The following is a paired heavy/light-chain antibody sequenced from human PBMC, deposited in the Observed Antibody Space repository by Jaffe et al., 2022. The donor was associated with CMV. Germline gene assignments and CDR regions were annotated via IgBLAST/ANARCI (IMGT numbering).Heavy chain of an antibody. CDR3: ARDGGGSRWDYMDV. V-gene: IGHV3-21*06. Sequence: EVQLVESGGGLVKPGGSLRLSCAASAFSFSNNKMNWVRQAPGQGLEWVSSISRSGNYIYYADSVKGRFTISRDNAKSSLYLQMNSLRAEDTAVYYCARDGGGSRWDYMDVWGNGTTVTVSS. D-gene: IGHD6-13*01. J-gene: IGHJ6*03. CDR1: AFSFSNNK. CDR2: ISRSGNYI.
Light chain of an antibody. V-gene: IGLV1-40*01. Sequence: QSVLTQPPSVSGAPGQRVTISCTGSSSDIGAGYDVHWYQQLPGTAPKLLIYGNSNRPSGVPDRFSGSKSGTSASLAITGLQAEDEADYYCQSYDGSLSGSVFGGGTKLTVL. J-gene: IGLJ2*01. CDR3: QSYDGSLSGSV. CDR2: GNS. CDR1: SSDIGAGYD.